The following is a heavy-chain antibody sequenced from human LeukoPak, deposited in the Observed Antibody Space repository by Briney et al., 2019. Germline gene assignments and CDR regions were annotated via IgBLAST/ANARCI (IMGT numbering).Heavy chain of an antibody. CDR3: TRVFVGDEYSSSGY. CDR1: GFTFSSYA. D-gene: IGHD6-13*01. J-gene: IGHJ4*02. V-gene: IGHV3-74*01. Sequence: GGSLRLSCAASGFTFSSYAMSWVRQAPGKGLVWVSRINSDGSSTTYADSVKGRFTISRDNAKNTLYLQMNSLKVEDTAVHYCTRVFVGDEYSSSGYWGQGTLVTVSS. CDR2: INSDGSST.